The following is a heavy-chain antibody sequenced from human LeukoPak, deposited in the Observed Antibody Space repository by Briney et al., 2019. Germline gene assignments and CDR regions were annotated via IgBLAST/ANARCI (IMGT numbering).Heavy chain of an antibody. Sequence: PSETLSLTCAVSGGSISSGGYSWSWIRQPPGKGLEWIGYIYHSGSTYYNPSLKSRVTISVDRSKNQFSLKLSSVTAADTAVYYCARGRGSGSFDAFDIWGQGTMVTVSS. CDR2: IYHSGST. D-gene: IGHD1-26*01. J-gene: IGHJ3*02. CDR3: ARGRGSGSFDAFDI. CDR1: GGSISSGGYS. V-gene: IGHV4-30-2*01.